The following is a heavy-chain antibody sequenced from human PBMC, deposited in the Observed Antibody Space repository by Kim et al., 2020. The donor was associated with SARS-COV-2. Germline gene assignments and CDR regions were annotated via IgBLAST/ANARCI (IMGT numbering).Heavy chain of an antibody. Sequence: GSEKSYVDSVKGRFTISRDHAKNSVYLQLNSLRAEDTAVYYCGRDYSDWGQGTLVTVSS. J-gene: IGHJ4*02. D-gene: IGHD6-13*01. CDR2: GSEK. CDR3: GRDYSD. V-gene: IGHV3-7*01.